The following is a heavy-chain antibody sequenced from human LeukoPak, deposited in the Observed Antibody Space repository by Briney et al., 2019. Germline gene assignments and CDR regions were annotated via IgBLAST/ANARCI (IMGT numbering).Heavy chain of an antibody. CDR1: GYTFTSYY. D-gene: IGHD1-7*01. Sequence: GASVKVSCKASGYTFTSYYMHWVRQAPGQGLEWMGIINPSGGSTSYAQKFQGRVTMTRDMSTSTVYMELSSLRSEDTAVYYCARVALTGTTSEHFDYWGQGTLVTVSS. V-gene: IGHV1-46*01. CDR2: INPSGGST. J-gene: IGHJ4*02. CDR3: ARVALTGTTSEHFDY.